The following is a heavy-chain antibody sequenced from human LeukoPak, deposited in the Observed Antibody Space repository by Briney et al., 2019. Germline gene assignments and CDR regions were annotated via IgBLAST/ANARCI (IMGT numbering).Heavy chain of an antibody. J-gene: IGHJ4*02. V-gene: IGHV5-10-1*01. D-gene: IGHD3-9*01. CDR3: ATLDTDFDY. CDR2: IDPSDSYT. CDR1: GYRFTSYW. Sequence: GESLRISCKGSGYRFTSYWISLVRQMSGKGLEWMGRIDPSDSYTNYSPSFQGHVTISADKSVSTAYLQWSRLKASDTAMYYCATLDTDFDYWGQGTLVSVSS.